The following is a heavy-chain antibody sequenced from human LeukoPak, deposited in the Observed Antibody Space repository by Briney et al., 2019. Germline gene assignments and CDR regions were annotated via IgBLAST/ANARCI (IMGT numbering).Heavy chain of an antibody. CDR2: INSDGSST. CDR1: GFTFSSYW. Sequence: GGSLRLSCAASGFTFSSYWMHWVRQAPGKGLVWISRINSDGSSTSYADSVKGRFTISRDNAKNTVYLQMTSLRAEDTAVYYCAGPILTGTIDYWGQGTLVTVSS. V-gene: IGHV3-74*01. J-gene: IGHJ4*02. CDR3: AGPILTGTIDY. D-gene: IGHD3-9*01.